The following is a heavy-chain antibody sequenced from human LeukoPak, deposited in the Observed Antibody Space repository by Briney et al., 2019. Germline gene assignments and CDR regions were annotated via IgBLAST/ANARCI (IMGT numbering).Heavy chain of an antibody. V-gene: IGHV4-4*02. D-gene: IGHD5-18*01. CDR1: GGSISSSNW. J-gene: IGHJ3*02. Sequence: SETLSLTCAVSGGSISSSNWWSWVRQPPGKGLEWIGEIYHSGSTNYNPSLKSRVTISVDKSKNQFSLKLSSVTAADTAVYYCARDGDTAMVTGAFDIWGQGTMVTVSS. CDR2: IYHSGST. CDR3: ARDGDTAMVTGAFDI.